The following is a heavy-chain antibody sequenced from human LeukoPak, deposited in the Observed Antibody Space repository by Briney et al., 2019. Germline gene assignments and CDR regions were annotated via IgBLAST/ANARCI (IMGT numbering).Heavy chain of an antibody. CDR1: GFTVSSNY. D-gene: IGHD6-19*01. J-gene: IGHJ4*02. CDR3: ARDLKTSGWYGDFDN. CDR2: IFSGGST. V-gene: IGHV3-53*01. Sequence: PGGSLRLSCVASGFTVSSNYMSWVRQAPGKGLEWVSAIFSGGSTFYADSVTGRFTISRDNSKNTVYLEMSSLRAEDTAVYYCARDLKTSGWYGDFDNWGQVTLVTVSS.